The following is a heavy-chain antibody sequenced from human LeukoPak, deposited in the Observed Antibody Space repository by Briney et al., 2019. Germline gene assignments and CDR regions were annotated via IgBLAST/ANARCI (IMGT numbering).Heavy chain of an antibody. J-gene: IGHJ4*02. CDR1: GGSISSGGYY. CDR2: IYYSGRT. CDR3: ASSYSGYDWSRLLFDY. Sequence: PSESLSLTCAVSGGSISSGGYYWSWIRQHAGKGLGWIGYIYYSGRTYYNPSLTSGVTISVDTSKNQFSLKLSSVTAAETAVYYCASSYSGYDWSRLLFDYWGQGTLVTVSS. D-gene: IGHD5-12*01. V-gene: IGHV4-31*11.